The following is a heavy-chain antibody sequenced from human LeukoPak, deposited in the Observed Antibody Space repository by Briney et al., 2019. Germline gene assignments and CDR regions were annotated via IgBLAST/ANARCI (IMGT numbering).Heavy chain of an antibody. V-gene: IGHV1-8*01. CDR3: ARSADIVVVPAAPYNWFDP. D-gene: IGHD2-2*01. Sequence: ASVKVSCKASGYTFTSYDINWVRQATGQGLEWMGWMNPNSGNTGYAQKFQGRVTMTRNTSISTAYMELSSLRSEDTAVYYCARSADIVVVPAAPYNWFDPWGQGTLVTVSS. CDR1: GYTFTSYD. CDR2: MNPNSGNT. J-gene: IGHJ5*02.